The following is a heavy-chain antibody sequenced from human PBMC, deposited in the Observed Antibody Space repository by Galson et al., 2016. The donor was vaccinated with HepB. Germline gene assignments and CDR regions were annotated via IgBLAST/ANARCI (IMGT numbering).Heavy chain of an antibody. J-gene: IGHJ4*02. V-gene: IGHV1-46*01. Sequence: SVTVSCKASGYTFISYYMHWVRQAPGQGLEWMGIINPSGGSTSYAQKFQGRITMTKDTSTTTVYMELSSLRSGDTAVYYCARDWGVPATSPGYSFDYWGQGALVTVSS. CDR3: ARDWGVPATSPGYSFDY. D-gene: IGHD3-10*01. CDR2: INPSGGST. CDR1: GYTFISYY.